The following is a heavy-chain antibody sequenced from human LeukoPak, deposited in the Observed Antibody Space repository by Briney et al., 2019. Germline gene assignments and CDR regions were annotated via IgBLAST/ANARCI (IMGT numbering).Heavy chain of an antibody. CDR3: ARDRWLGY. V-gene: IGHV4-59*01. CDR1: GGSISSYF. D-gene: IGHD5-12*01. J-gene: IGHJ4*02. Sequence: PSETLSLTCTVSGGSISSYFWSWVRQPPGKGLEWIGYIYYSGSTNYNPFLKSRVTISVDTSKNQFSLKLASVTTADTAVYYCARDRWLGYWGQGTLVTVSS. CDR2: IYYSGST.